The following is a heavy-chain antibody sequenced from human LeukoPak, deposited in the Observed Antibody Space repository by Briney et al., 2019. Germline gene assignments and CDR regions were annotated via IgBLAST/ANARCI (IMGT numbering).Heavy chain of an antibody. D-gene: IGHD4-17*01. V-gene: IGHV1-3*01. CDR1: GYTFTSYA. Sequence: VASVTVSCTASGYTFTSYAMHWVRQAPGQRLEWMGWINAGNGNTKYSQKFQGRVTITRDTSASTAYMELSSPRSEDTAVYYCAREGRYGDCVDYWGQGTLVTVSS. CDR3: AREGRYGDCVDY. J-gene: IGHJ4*02. CDR2: INAGNGNT.